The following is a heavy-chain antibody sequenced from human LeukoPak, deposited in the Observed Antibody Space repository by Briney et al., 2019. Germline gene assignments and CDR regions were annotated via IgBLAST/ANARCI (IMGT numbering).Heavy chain of an antibody. Sequence: GESLKISCKGSGYSFTSYWISWVRRMPGKGLEWMGRIDPSDSYTNYSPSFQGHVTISADKSISTAYLQWSSLKASDTAMYYCARIIVGAVPFFDYWGQGTLVTVSS. D-gene: IGHD1-26*01. CDR2: IDPSDSYT. CDR3: ARIIVGAVPFFDY. J-gene: IGHJ4*02. CDR1: GYSFTSYW. V-gene: IGHV5-10-1*01.